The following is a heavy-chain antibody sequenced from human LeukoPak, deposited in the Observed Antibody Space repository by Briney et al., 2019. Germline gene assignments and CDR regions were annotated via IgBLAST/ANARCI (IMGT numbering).Heavy chain of an antibody. CDR1: GFTSEDYA. J-gene: IGHJ4*02. V-gene: IGHV3-9*02. Sequence: PSRSLRLSCAASGFTSEDYAMHWVRQAPGKGLEWVSGISWNSGRIGYADSVKGRLTISRDNAKNSLYLQMNSLRAEDTALYYCARDHYYDSSGYHYFDYWGQGTLVTVSS. D-gene: IGHD3-22*01. CDR3: ARDHYYDSSGYHYFDY. CDR2: ISWNSGRI.